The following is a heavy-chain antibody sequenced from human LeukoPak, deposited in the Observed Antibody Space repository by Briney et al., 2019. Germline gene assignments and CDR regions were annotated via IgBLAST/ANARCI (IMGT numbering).Heavy chain of an antibody. CDR1: AFALLSFA. CDR3: AKSPTTMVTPLAS. V-gene: IGHV3-23*01. D-gene: IGHD4-23*01. CDR2: ITHNGCTQ. Sequence: PVWSLAGDCVASAFALLSFALIFTHQAPGKGLEWVSCITHNGCTQYTPHSVKDRFAIYRDNSKNTLYLEINSLRVEDTAVYFCAKSPTTMVTPLASWGQGTMVTVSS. J-gene: IGHJ5*02.